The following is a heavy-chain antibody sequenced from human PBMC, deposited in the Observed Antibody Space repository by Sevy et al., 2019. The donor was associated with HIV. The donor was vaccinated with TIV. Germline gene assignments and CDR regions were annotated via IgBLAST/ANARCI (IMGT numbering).Heavy chain of an antibody. J-gene: IGHJ4*02. CDR3: ARDKLLPVMVTMVRGALSYYFHY. CDR1: GFTFSSYG. V-gene: IGHV3-33*01. Sequence: GGSLRLSCAASGFTFSSYGMHWVRQAPGTGLEWVAVIWYDGGSKYYADSVKGRFTISRDNSKNTLFLQMNSLRAEDTAVYYCARDKLLPVMVTMVRGALSYYFHYWGQGTLVTVSS. D-gene: IGHD3-10*01. CDR2: IWYDGGSK.